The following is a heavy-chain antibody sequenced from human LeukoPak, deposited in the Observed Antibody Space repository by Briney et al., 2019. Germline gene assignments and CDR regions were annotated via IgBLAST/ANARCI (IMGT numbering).Heavy chain of an antibody. CDR3: ARVAKKSADDNSLYRDSDY. CDR1: GYTFTSYD. CDR2: MNPNSGNT. J-gene: IGHJ4*02. Sequence: ASVKVSCKASGYTFTSYDINWVRQATGQGLEWMGWMNPNSGNTGYAQKFQGRVTMTRNTSISTAYMELSSLRSEDTAVYYCARVAKKSADDNSLYRDSDYWGQGTLVTVSS. D-gene: IGHD3-22*01. V-gene: IGHV1-8*01.